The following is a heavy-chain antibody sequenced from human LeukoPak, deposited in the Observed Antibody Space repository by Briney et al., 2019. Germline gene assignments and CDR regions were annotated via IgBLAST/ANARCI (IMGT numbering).Heavy chain of an antibody. CDR1: GYSISSSYY. Sequence: PSGTLSITCAVSGYSISSSYYWGWIRQPPGKGLEWIGSIYHSGNTYYNPSLKSRVTISLDMARTQFSLMVRSVTAADTAVYYCARQGQMYNWNDGKTNYNSFYMDVWGKGTTVTVSS. CDR3: ARQGQMYNWNDGKTNYNSFYMDV. J-gene: IGHJ6*03. D-gene: IGHD1-20*01. CDR2: IYHSGNT. V-gene: IGHV4-38-2*01.